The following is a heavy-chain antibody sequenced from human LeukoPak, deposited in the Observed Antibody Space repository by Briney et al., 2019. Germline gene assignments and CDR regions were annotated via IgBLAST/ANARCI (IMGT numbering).Heavy chain of an antibody. CDR3: VRDQFSSSGWFSGAYYYYMDV. CDR2: ISAYNGNT. V-gene: IGHV1-18*01. D-gene: IGHD6-19*01. CDR1: GYTFTSYG. Sequence: ASVKVSCKASGYTFTSYGISWVRQAPGQGLEWMGWISAYNGNTNYAQKLQGRVTMTTDTSTSTAYMELRSLRSDDTAVYYCVRDQFSSSGWFSGAYYYYMDVWGKGTTVTVSS. J-gene: IGHJ6*03.